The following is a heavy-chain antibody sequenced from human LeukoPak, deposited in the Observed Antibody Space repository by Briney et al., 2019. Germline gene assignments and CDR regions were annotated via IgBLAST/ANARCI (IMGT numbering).Heavy chain of an antibody. J-gene: IGHJ6*03. D-gene: IGHD2-8*01. CDR2: INCNSGDA. CDR3: ARSAGHCSNGICFTDYYMDV. V-gene: IGHV1-2*02. CDR1: GYSFTEHY. Sequence: EASVQVSCKASGYSFTEHYIYWVRQAPGQGLEWVGRINCNSGDANSAQKFQGRVTMTRDTSVSTAYMDLSSVTSDDTAIYFCARSAGHCSNGICFTDYYMDVWGRGTTVTVS.